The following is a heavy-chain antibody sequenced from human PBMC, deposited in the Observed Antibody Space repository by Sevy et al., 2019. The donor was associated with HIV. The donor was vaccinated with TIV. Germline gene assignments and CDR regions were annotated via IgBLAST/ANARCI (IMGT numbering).Heavy chain of an antibody. V-gene: IGHV3-23*01. D-gene: IGHD3-22*01. CDR2: ITSSGDTT. Sequence: GGSLRLSCAVSGFTFGNYAMSWVRQAPGKGLEWVSSITSSGDTTYYTDSVKGRFTISRDNSKNKWYLQMNSLRAEATAVYFCAKEQGYYYDRTGEYYFDYWGQGTLVTVSS. CDR1: GFTFGNYA. J-gene: IGHJ4*02. CDR3: AKEQGYYYDRTGEYYFDY.